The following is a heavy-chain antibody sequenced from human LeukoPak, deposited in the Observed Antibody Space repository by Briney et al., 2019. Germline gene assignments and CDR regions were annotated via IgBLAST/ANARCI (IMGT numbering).Heavy chain of an antibody. D-gene: IGHD4/OR15-4a*01. V-gene: IGHV1-69*13. J-gene: IGHJ4*02. Sequence: SVKVSCKASGGTFSSYAISWVRQAPGQGLEWMGGIIPIFGTANYAQKFQGRVTITADESTSTAYMELSSLRSEDTAVYYCARGKDYGPLTRFDYWGQGTLVTVSS. CDR3: ARGKDYGPLTRFDY. CDR1: GGTFSSYA. CDR2: IIPIFGTA.